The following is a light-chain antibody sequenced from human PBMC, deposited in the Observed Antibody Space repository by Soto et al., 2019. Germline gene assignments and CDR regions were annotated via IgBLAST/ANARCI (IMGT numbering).Light chain of an antibody. CDR1: QSINSD. CDR3: QQYDTSPLT. J-gene: IGKJ4*01. Sequence: IFMTQSPSTLTVSQRETTRLSCRASQSINSDVAWYQQKVGQTPRLLIHGASTRATGIAARFSGSGPGTDFTLTISRLEPEDFAVYHCQQYDTSPLTFGGGTKVDI. CDR2: GAS. V-gene: IGKV3D-15*02.